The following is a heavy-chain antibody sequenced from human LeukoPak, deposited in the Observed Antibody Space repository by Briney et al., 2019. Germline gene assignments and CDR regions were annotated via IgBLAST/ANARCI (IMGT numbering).Heavy chain of an antibody. Sequence: GESLKISCKGSGYSFTSYWIGWVRQMPGKGLEWMGIIYPGDSDTRYSPSFQGQVTISADKSISTAYLQWSSLKASDTAMYYCARRQKYDFRSGYYYNWFDPWGQGTLVTVSS. V-gene: IGHV5-51*01. CDR1: GYSFTSYW. CDR3: ARRQKYDFRSGYYYNWFDP. J-gene: IGHJ5*02. CDR2: IYPGDSDT. D-gene: IGHD3-3*01.